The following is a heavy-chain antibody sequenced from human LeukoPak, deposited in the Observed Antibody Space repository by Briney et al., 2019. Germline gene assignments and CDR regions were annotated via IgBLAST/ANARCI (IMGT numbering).Heavy chain of an antibody. Sequence: ASETLSLTCTVSGGSISSGDYYWSWIRQPPGKGLEWIGYIYYSGSTYYNPSLKSRITISVDTSENRFSLKLSSVTATDTAVYYCARDCSGGSCYGAFDIWGQGTMVTVSS. CDR1: GGSISSGDYY. CDR3: ARDCSGGSCYGAFDI. J-gene: IGHJ3*02. CDR2: IYYSGST. D-gene: IGHD2-15*01. V-gene: IGHV4-30-4*01.